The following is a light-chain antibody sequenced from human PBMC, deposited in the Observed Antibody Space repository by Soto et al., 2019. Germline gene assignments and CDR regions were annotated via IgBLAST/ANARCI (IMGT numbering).Light chain of an antibody. Sequence: EIVMTQSPATLSVSPGERATLSCRASQSVSSNLAWYQQKPGRAPRLLIYGASSRATGIPDRFSGSGSGTDFTLTISRLEPEDFAVYYCQQRSNWPQITFGQGTKVDIK. CDR1: QSVSSN. J-gene: IGKJ1*01. CDR2: GAS. V-gene: IGKV3D-20*02. CDR3: QQRSNWPQIT.